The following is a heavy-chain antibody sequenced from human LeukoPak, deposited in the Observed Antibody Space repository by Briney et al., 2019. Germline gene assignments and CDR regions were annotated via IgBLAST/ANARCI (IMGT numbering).Heavy chain of an antibody. CDR2: INSNSGAT. CDR3: TRMWWTEACSSSSCFTPDFDY. Sequence: ASVKVSCRTSGYTFINYQIHWVRQAPDQGLEWMGRINSNSGATVFAQKFQGRVTMTRDTSINTVYMELSSLEFDDTAVYYCTRMWWTEACSSSSCFTPDFDYWGQGTPVTVSS. CDR1: GYTFINYQ. D-gene: IGHD2-2*02. J-gene: IGHJ4*02. V-gene: IGHV1-2*06.